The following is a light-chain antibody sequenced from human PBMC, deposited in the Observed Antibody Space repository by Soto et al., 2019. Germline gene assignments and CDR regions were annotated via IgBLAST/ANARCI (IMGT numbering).Light chain of an antibody. J-gene: IGLJ3*02. Sequence: QSVLTQPPSASGAPGQRVTLSCVGGSSNVGFNAVNWYQQIPGAAPKLPMHGNSQRPSGVPDRFSGSKSGTSASLAIIGLRTEDEAHYYCAAWDDSLRGVVFGGGTKLTVL. CDR1: SSNVGFNA. V-gene: IGLV1-47*02. CDR2: GNS. CDR3: AAWDDSLRGVV.